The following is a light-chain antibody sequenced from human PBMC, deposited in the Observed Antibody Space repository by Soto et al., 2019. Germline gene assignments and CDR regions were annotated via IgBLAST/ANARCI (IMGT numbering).Light chain of an antibody. J-gene: IGLJ1*01. CDR1: SSDVGGYNY. V-gene: IGLV2-8*01. CDR2: EVS. CDR3: SSYVGSNNLYV. Sequence: QSALTQPPSASGSPGQSVTISCTGTSSDVGGYNYVSWYQQHPGKAPKLIIYEVSKRPSGVPDRFSGSKSGNTASLTVSGLQAEDEADYYCSSYVGSNNLYVFGTGTMLTVL.